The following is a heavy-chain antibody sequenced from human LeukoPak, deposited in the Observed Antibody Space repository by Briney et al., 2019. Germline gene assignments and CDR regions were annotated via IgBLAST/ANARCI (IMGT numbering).Heavy chain of an antibody. Sequence: GSLRLSCAASGFTFSSYWMSWVRQAPGKGLEWVANIKQDGSEKYYVDSVKGRFTISRDNAKNSLYLQMNSLRAEDTAVYYCAREIVVVPAATYHSYYYYYYMDVWGKGTTVTVSS. CDR1: GFTFSSYW. CDR3: AREIVVVPAATYHSYYYYYYMDV. V-gene: IGHV3-7*01. J-gene: IGHJ6*03. CDR2: IKQDGSEK. D-gene: IGHD2-2*01.